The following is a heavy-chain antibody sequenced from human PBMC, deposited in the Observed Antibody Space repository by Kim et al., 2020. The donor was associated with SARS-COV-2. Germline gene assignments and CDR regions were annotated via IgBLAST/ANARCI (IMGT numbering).Heavy chain of an antibody. Sequence: SETLSLTCAVYGGSYSGYYWSWIRQPPGKGLEWIGEINHSGSTNYNPSLKSRVTISVDTSKNQFSLKLSSVTAADTAVYYCARARIVLMVYARRASGEWFDPWGQGTLDTVSS. CDR3: ARARIVLMVYARRASGEWFDP. CDR1: GGSYSGYY. D-gene: IGHD2-8*01. J-gene: IGHJ5*02. V-gene: IGHV4-34*01. CDR2: INHSGST.